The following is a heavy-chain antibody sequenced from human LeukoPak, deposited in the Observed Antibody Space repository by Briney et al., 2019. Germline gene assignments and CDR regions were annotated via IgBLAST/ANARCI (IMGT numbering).Heavy chain of an antibody. J-gene: IGHJ4*02. D-gene: IGHD6-6*01. CDR3: ARDQGITARLFEY. V-gene: IGHV3-33*01. Sequence: GRSLRLSCAASGFTFSTYGMHWVRQAPGKGLEWVAIIWYDGTNKYYADSVKGRFTISRDDSKNTLYLQMNSLRAEDTAVHYCARDQGITARLFEYWGQGTLVTVSS. CDR1: GFTFSTYG. CDR2: IWYDGTNK.